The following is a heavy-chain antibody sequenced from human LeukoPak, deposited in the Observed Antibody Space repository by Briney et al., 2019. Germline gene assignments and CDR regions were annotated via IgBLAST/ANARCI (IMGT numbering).Heavy chain of an antibody. J-gene: IGHJ4*02. V-gene: IGHV3-74*01. CDR2: ISSDGSTT. CDR3: ARGPNSNWSGLDF. Sequence: GGSLRLSCAASGFSFSNFWMHWVRQAPGKGLVCVSHISSDGSTTTYADSVKGRFTISRDNAENTLFLQVNNLRAEDTAVYYCARGPNSNWSGLDFWGQGTLLTVSS. D-gene: IGHD6-6*01. CDR1: GFSFSNFW.